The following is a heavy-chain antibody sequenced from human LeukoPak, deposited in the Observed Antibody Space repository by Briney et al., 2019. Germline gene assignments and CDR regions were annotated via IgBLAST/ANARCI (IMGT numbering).Heavy chain of an antibody. D-gene: IGHD5-12*01. V-gene: IGHV4-59*01. J-gene: IGHJ4*02. CDR3: ARSGGYSGYDVDY. CDR2: ISYSGST. CDR1: GGSINTYY. Sequence: SETLSLTCTVSGGSINTYYWHWIRQPPGKGLEWIGYISYSGSTNYNPSLKSRVTTSIDKSKNQFSLKLSSATAADTAVYYCARSGGYSGYDVDYWGQGTLVTVSS.